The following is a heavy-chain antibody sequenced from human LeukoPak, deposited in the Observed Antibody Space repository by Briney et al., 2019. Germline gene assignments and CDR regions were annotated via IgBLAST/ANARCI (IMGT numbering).Heavy chain of an antibody. CDR3: TVEGSKSPNFDY. J-gene: IGHJ4*02. CDR1: GYTFTSYD. CDR2: MNPNSGNT. V-gene: IGHV1-8*01. D-gene: IGHD5-24*01. Sequence: GASVKVSCKASGYTFTSYDINWVRQATGQGLEWMGWMNPNSGNTGYAQKFEGRVTVTRDTSASTAYMELSSLRSEDTAVYYCTVEGSKSPNFDYWGQGTLVTVSS.